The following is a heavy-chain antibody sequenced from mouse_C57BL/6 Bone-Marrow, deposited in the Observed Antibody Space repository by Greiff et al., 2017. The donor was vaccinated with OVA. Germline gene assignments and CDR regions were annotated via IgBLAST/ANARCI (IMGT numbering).Heavy chain of an antibody. D-gene: IGHD3-2*02. Sequence: EVKVVESGGGLVKPGGSLKLSCAASGFTFSSYAMSWVRQTPEKRLEWVATISDGGSYTYYPDNVKGRFTISRDNAKNNLYLQMSHLKSEDTAMYYCARVSGRSWFAYWGQGTLVTVSA. CDR3: ARVSGRSWFAY. CDR2: ISDGGSYT. V-gene: IGHV5-4*03. J-gene: IGHJ3*01. CDR1: GFTFSSYA.